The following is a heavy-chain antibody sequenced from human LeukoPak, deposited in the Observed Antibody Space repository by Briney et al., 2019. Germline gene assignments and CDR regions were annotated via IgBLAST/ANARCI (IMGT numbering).Heavy chain of an antibody. V-gene: IGHV1-2*02. CDR1: GYTFTGYY. CDR2: INPNSGGT. J-gene: IGHJ5*02. Sequence: ASVKVSCKASGYTFTGYYMHWVRQAPGQRLEWMGWINPNSGGTNYAQKFQGRVTMTRDTSTSTAYMELSRLRSDVTAVYYCERGPGVIAAAGTGNWFDPWGQGTLVTVSP. D-gene: IGHD6-13*01. CDR3: ERGPGVIAAAGTGNWFDP.